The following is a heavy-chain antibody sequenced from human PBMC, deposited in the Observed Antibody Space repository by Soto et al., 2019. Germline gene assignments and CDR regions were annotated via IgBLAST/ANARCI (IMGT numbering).Heavy chain of an antibody. Sequence: SETLSLTCAVYGGSFSDYYWSWIRQPPGKGLEWIGEINHSGSTNYNLSLKSRVTISVDTPKNQFSLKLSSVTAADTAVYYCARGKDIVVVVTAEYFQHWGQGALVTAPQ. CDR1: GGSFSDYY. CDR2: INHSGST. J-gene: IGHJ1*01. CDR3: ARGKDIVVVVTAEYFQH. V-gene: IGHV4-34*01. D-gene: IGHD2-15*01.